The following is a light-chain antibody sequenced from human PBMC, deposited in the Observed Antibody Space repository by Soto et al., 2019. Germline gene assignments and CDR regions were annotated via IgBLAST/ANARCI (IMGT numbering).Light chain of an antibody. CDR2: GAA. CDR3: QQYGSSPYT. CDR1: QSVSSNS. J-gene: IGKJ2*01. V-gene: IGKV3-20*01. Sequence: EVVLTQSPGTLSLSPGDRATLFCRASQSVSSNSLAWYQQKPGQAPRLLMYGAASRATGIPDRFSGSGSGTDFALTLSRLEPEDLAVFYCQQYGSSPYTFGQGTKLEIK.